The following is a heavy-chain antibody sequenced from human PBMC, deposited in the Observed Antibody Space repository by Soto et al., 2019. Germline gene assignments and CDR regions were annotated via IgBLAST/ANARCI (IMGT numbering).Heavy chain of an antibody. CDR2: IYYSGST. D-gene: IGHD3-3*01. Sequence: SETLSLTCTVSGGSISSYYWSWIRQPPGKGLEWIGYIYYSGSTNYNPSLKSRVTISVDTSKNQFSLKLSSVTAADTAVYYCARDRRGGYDFWSGFPFTDVWGQGTTVTVSS. V-gene: IGHV4-59*01. CDR3: ARDRRGGYDFWSGFPFTDV. J-gene: IGHJ6*02. CDR1: GGSISSYY.